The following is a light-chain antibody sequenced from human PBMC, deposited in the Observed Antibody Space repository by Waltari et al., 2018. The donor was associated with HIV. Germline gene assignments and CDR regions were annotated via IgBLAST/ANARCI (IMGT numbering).Light chain of an antibody. V-gene: IGLV1-44*01. J-gene: IGLJ3*02. CDR1: NSNIGIYT. CDR3: AAWDDRLDGPWV. Sequence: QSVLTSPPSASGAPGQTVTISCPGSNSNIGIYTVNWYQQFPGTAPKLLIYDNNQRPSGVPERFSGSKSGTSASLAIRGVQSEDEADYYCAAWDDRLDGPWVFGGGTKLTVL. CDR2: DNN.